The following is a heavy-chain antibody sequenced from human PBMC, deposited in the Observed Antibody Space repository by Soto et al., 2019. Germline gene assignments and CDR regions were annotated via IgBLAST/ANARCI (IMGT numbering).Heavy chain of an antibody. V-gene: IGHV4-59*08. J-gene: IGHJ5*02. Sequence: PSETLSLTCTVSGGSISTYYWSWIRQPPGKGLEWIAYISHTGTTNYNPSLKSRVTISVDTSKNQFSLNVYSVTAADTAIYYCARHEASIPLWFDPWGQGTLVTVSS. CDR2: ISHTGTT. CDR3: ARHEASIPLWFDP. CDR1: GGSISTYY.